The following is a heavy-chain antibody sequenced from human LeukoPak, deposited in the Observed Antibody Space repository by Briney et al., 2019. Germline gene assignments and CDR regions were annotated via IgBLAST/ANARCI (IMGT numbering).Heavy chain of an antibody. V-gene: IGHV1-2*02. CDR1: GNILTDYY. Sequence: ASVKVSCKASGNILTDYYIHWVRQAPGLGLEWMGWINPNSGGTDYAQNFQGRVTMTRDTSISTAHMELSRLTSDDTAVYYCARDRLYSRGRDFDYWGQGTLVSVSS. CDR2: INPNSGGT. CDR3: ARDRLYSRGRDFDY. J-gene: IGHJ4*02. D-gene: IGHD3-22*01.